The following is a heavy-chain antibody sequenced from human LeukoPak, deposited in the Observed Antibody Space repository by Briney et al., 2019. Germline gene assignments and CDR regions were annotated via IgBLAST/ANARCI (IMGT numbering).Heavy chain of an antibody. J-gene: IGHJ6*03. CDR3: AKDFEVGGSYSVYYMDV. D-gene: IGHD1-26*01. Sequence: PGGSLRLSCAASGFTFSRYGMHWVRQAPGKGLEWVAVISYDGSNKYYADSVKGRFTISRDNSKNTLYLQMNSLRAEDTAVYYCAKDFEVGGSYSVYYMDVWGKGTTVTISS. CDR2: ISYDGSNK. V-gene: IGHV3-30*18. CDR1: GFTFSRYG.